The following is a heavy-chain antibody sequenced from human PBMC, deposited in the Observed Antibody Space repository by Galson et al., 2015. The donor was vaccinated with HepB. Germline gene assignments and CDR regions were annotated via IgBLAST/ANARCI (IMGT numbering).Heavy chain of an antibody. CDR3: ARGIFGVVMKAYYYYYYMDV. V-gene: IGHV1-8*01. Sequence: SVKVSCKASGYTFTSYDINWVRQATGQGLEWMGWMNPNSGNTGYAQKFQGRVTMTRNTSISTAYMELSSLRSEDTAVYYCARGIFGVVMKAYYYYYYMDVWGKGTTVTVSS. D-gene: IGHD3-3*01. CDR1: GYTFTSYD. CDR2: MNPNSGNT. J-gene: IGHJ6*03.